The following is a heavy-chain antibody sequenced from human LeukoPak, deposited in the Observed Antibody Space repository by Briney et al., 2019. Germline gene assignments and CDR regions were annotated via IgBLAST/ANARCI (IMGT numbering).Heavy chain of an antibody. CDR1: GGSIKSSSYY. Sequence: PSKTLSLTCTGSGGSIKSSSYYCDWIRQPPGKGLEWIGSIYYSGSTYYNPSLKSRVTISVDTSKNPFSLKLSSVTAAGTAVYYWVRHYRNIVVVPGNGMDVWGQGTTVTVSS. D-gene: IGHD2-2*01. CDR2: IYYSGST. J-gene: IGHJ6*02. V-gene: IGHV4-39*01. CDR3: VRHYRNIVVVPGNGMDV.